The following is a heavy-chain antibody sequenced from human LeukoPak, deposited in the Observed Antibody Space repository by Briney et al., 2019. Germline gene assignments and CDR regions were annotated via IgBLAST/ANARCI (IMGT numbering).Heavy chain of an antibody. CDR1: GYTFTSYG. CDR2: ISAYNGNT. D-gene: IGHD3-10*01. Sequence: ASVKVSCKASGYTFTSYGISWVRQAPGQGLEWMGWISAYNGNTNYAQKLQGRVTMTRDTSTSTAYMELRSLRSDDTAVYYCARHFYGSGTYYHFDYWGQGTLVTVSS. V-gene: IGHV1-18*01. J-gene: IGHJ4*02. CDR3: ARHFYGSGTYYHFDY.